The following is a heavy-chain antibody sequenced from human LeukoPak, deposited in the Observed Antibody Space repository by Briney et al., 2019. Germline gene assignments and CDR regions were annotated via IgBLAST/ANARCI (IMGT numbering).Heavy chain of an antibody. Sequence: GGSLRLSCAASGFTFSRNIMNCVPQAPGKGLEWVSYISTSSSSIYYADSVKGRFTISRDNAKSSLYLQMNSVRDEDTAVYYCARDSSWGYSGGCYDYWGQGTLVTVSS. CDR2: ISTSSSSI. J-gene: IGHJ4*02. CDR1: GFTFSRNI. V-gene: IGHV3-48*02. D-gene: IGHD6-19*01. CDR3: ARDSSWGYSGGCYDY.